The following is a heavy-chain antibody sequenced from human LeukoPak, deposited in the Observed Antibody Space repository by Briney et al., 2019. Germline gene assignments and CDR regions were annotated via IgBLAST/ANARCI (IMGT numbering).Heavy chain of an antibody. J-gene: IGHJ4*02. V-gene: IGHV4-34*01. CDR1: GGSFSGYY. D-gene: IGHD1-26*01. Sequence: PSETLSLTCAVYGGSFSGYYWSWIRQPPGKGLEWIGEINHSGSTNYNPSLKSRVTISVDTSKNQFSLKLSSVTAADTAVYYCARDRGSYRKPNFDYWGQGTLVTVSS. CDR2: INHSGST. CDR3: ARDRGSYRKPNFDY.